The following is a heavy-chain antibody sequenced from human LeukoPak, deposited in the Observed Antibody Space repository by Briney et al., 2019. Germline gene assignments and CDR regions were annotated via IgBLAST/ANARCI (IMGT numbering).Heavy chain of an antibody. CDR2: IKQDEREK. J-gene: IGHJ4*02. CDR1: GFTFSNYW. V-gene: IGHV3-7*01. D-gene: IGHD5-24*01. CDR3: ARDVEGSLDY. Sequence: AGGSLRLSCAASGFTFSNYWMAWVRQAPGKGPEWVANIKQDEREKYYVDSVKGRFTISRDNAKKSLYLQMNSLRVDDTAVYYCARDVEGSLDYWGQGTLVTVSS.